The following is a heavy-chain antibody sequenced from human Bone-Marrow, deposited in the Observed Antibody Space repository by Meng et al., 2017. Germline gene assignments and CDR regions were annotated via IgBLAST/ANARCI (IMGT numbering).Heavy chain of an antibody. Sequence: GESLKISCQGSGYTFSNYWIGRVRQMPGKGLEWMGMIHPRDSDTGYSPSFRGQVTISVDKSINTAYLQWRSLKASDTAMYYCAKYISGSYYWDAFGTWGQGTMVTVSS. CDR3: AKYISGSYYWDAFGT. V-gene: IGHV5-51*01. D-gene: IGHD3-10*01. CDR1: GYTFSNYW. CDR2: IHPRDSDT. J-gene: IGHJ3*02.